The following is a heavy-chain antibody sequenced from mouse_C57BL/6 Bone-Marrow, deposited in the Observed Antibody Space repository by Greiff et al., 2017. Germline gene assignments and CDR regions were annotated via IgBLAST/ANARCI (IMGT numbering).Heavy chain of an antibody. D-gene: IGHD1-1*01. V-gene: IGHV1-55*01. CDR2: IYPGSGST. J-gene: IGHJ3*01. Sequence: VQLQQPGAELVKPGASVKMSCKASGYTFTSYWITWVKQRPGQGLEWIGDIYPGSGSTNYNEKFKSKATLTVDTSSSTAYMQLSSLTSEDSAVDDCAIYCGSSYSAWFAYWGQGTLVTVSA. CDR3: AIYCGSSYSAWFAY. CDR1: GYTFTSYW.